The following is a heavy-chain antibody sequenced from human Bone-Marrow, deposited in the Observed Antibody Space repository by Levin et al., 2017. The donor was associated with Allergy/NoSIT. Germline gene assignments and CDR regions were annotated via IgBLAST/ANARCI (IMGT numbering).Heavy chain of an antibody. V-gene: IGHV3-23*01. D-gene: IGHD2-21*01. CDR1: GFTFSNYA. Sequence: PGGSLRLSCAASGFTFSNYAMSWVRQAPGKGLEWVSGISGSGVTTYDADSVKGRFTISRDNSKNTLYLQMNSLRADDTAMYYCAKLVRRKTFNAFDMWGQGTVVTVSS. CDR3: AKLVRRKTFNAFDM. J-gene: IGHJ3*02. CDR2: ISGSGVTT.